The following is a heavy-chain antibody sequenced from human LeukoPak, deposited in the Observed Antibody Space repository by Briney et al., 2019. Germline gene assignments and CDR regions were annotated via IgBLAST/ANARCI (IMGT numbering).Heavy chain of an antibody. CDR1: GYSCTSYW. CDR3: ARGLGYCSSTSCYLTPDY. J-gene: IGHJ4*02. D-gene: IGHD2-2*01. V-gene: IGHV5-51*01. CDR2: IYPGDSKS. Sequence: GESLKISCKGSGYSCTSYWIGWVRQMPGKGLEWMGIIYPGDSKSTYSPSFQGQVTISADKSISTAYLQRSSLKASDTAMYYCARGLGYCSSTSCYLTPDYWGQGTLVTVSS.